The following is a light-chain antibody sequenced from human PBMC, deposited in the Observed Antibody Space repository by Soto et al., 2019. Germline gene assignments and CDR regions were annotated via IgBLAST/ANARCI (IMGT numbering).Light chain of an antibody. CDR3: QQYDTYWET. V-gene: IGKV1-5*01. CDR1: QRISTW. CDR2: DAS. Sequence: DIQMTQSPSTLSASVGARVTINCRASQRISTWLAWYQKKPGTDPQLVIYDASSLESGVPSRFSGIRSGTQFTLTLRSLQSDDSATYEGQQYDTYWETFCPLTKFDIK. J-gene: IGKJ1*01.